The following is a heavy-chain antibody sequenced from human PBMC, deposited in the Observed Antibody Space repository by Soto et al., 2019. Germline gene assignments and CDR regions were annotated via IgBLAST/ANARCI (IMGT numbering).Heavy chain of an antibody. Sequence: QVQLVQSGAEVKKPGASVKVSCKASGYTFTSYGISWVRQAPGQGLEWMGWISAYNGNTNNAQKLQGRVTMTTDTSTSTDYMELRRLRSDDTAVYYCARGPFGRYFDWLGLDVWGQGTTVTVSS. D-gene: IGHD3-9*01. CDR1: GYTFTSYG. CDR2: ISAYNGNT. J-gene: IGHJ6*02. V-gene: IGHV1-18*01. CDR3: ARGPFGRYFDWLGLDV.